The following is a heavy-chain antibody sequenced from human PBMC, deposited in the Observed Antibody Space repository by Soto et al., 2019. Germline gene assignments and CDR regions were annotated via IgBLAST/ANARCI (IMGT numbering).Heavy chain of an antibody. Sequence: PSQTRSLTCGISGDSVSSTRAASNCIRQSPSRGLEWLGRTSYRSKWYNDYAVSVKSRITINPDTSKNQFSLQLNSVPPEDTALYYCTRGADGFDYWGQGTLVTVSS. CDR1: GDSVSSTRAA. CDR2: TSYRSKWYN. J-gene: IGHJ4*02. CDR3: TRGADGFDY. V-gene: IGHV6-1*01. D-gene: IGHD3-16*01.